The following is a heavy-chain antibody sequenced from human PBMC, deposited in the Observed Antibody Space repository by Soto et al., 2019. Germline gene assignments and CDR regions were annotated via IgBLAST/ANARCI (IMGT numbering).Heavy chain of an antibody. Sequence: SETLSLTCTVSGGSISSYSWSWIRQPPGKGLEWIGYIYYSGSTNYNPSLKSRVTISVDTSKNQFSLKLSSVTAADTAEYYCARVGWGVVILNKYYSDGMDVWGQGTTVTVSS. CDR2: IYYSGST. J-gene: IGHJ6*02. V-gene: IGHV4-59*12. CDR3: ARVGWGVVILNKYYSDGMDV. D-gene: IGHD3-3*01. CDR1: GGSISSYS.